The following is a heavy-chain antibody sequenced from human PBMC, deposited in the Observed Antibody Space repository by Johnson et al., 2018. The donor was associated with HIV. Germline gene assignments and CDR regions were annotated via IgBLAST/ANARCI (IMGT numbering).Heavy chain of an antibody. CDR3: AEDQYCGGDCYPDAFDI. Sequence: QMQLVESGGGVVQPGGSLRLSCAASGFTFSSYGMHWVRQAPGKGLEWVAFIRYDGSNKYYADSVKGRFTISRDNSKNTLYLQMNSLRAEDTAVYYCAEDQYCGGDCYPDAFDIWGQGTMVTVSS. CDR2: IRYDGSNK. V-gene: IGHV3-30*02. D-gene: IGHD2-21*02. J-gene: IGHJ3*02. CDR1: GFTFSSYG.